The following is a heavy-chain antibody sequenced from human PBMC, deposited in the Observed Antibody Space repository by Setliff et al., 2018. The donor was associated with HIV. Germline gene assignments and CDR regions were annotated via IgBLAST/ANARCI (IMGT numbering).Heavy chain of an antibody. D-gene: IGHD3-16*01. CDR1: GFTFREKA. Sequence: PGGSLRLSCVASGFTFREKAMTWVRQPPGKGLEWVALISYDGTYKYYAESVKGRFTISRDNSRNTLYLQMNSLRTEDTAVYYCAKDWGSRLSYSFYYMDVWGKGTTVTVSS. CDR3: AKDWGSRLSYSFYYMDV. J-gene: IGHJ6*03. V-gene: IGHV3-30*04. CDR2: ISYDGTYK.